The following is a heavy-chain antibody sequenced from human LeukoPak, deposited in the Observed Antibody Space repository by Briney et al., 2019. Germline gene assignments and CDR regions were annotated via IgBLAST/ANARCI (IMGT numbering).Heavy chain of an antibody. Sequence: SETLSLTCTVSGGSISSHYWGWIRQPPGKGLEWIGYIYYSGSTNYNPSLKSRVTISVDTSKNQFSLKLSSVTAADTAVYYCARGYDAFDIWGQGTMVTVSS. CDR1: GGSISSHY. V-gene: IGHV4-59*11. CDR3: ARGYDAFDI. J-gene: IGHJ3*02. CDR2: IYYSGST.